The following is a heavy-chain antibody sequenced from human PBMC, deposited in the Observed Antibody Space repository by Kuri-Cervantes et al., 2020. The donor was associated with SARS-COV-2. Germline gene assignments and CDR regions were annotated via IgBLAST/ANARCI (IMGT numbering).Heavy chain of an antibody. Sequence: EGSLRLSCAASGFTFSSYAMSWVRQAPGKGLEWVSAISGSGGSTYYADSVKGRFTISRDNSKNTLYLQMNSLRAEDTSVYYCARDIAPGYSSGWVYYYYGMDVWGQGTTATVSS. CDR1: GFTFSSYA. D-gene: IGHD6-19*01. CDR3: ARDIAPGYSSGWVYYYYGMDV. V-gene: IGHV3-23*01. CDR2: ISGSGGST. J-gene: IGHJ6*02.